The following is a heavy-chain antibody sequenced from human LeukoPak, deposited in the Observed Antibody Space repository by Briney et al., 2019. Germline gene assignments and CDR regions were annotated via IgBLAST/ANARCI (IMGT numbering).Heavy chain of an antibody. CDR1: GYTFTSYA. V-gene: IGHV1-3*01. Sequence: ASVKVSCKASGYTFTSYAMDWVRQAPGQRLEWMGWINAGNGNTKYSQKFQGRVTFTGDTSASTAYMELSSLRSEDTAVYYCARGPHSSGWYHADVWGQGTTVTVSS. CDR2: INAGNGNT. D-gene: IGHD6-19*01. CDR3: ARGPHSSGWYHADV. J-gene: IGHJ6*02.